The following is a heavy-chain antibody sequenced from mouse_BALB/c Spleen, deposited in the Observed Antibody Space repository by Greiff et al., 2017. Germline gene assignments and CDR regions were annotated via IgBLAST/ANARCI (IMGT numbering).Heavy chain of an antibody. V-gene: IGHV1S126*01. J-gene: IGHJ4*01. CDR2: IDPSDSET. D-gene: IGHD1-1*01. CDR1: GYSFTSYW. Sequence: VKLMESGPQLVRPGASVKISCKASGYSFTSYWMHWVKQRPGQGLEWIGMIDPSDSETRLNQKFKDKATLTVDKSSSTAYMQLSSPTSEDSAVYYCARGYYGSSYAMDYWGQGTSVTVSS. CDR3: ARGYYGSSYAMDY.